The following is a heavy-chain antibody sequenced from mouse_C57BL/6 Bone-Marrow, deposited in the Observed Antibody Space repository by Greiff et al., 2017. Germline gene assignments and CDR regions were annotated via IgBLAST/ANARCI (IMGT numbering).Heavy chain of an antibody. CDR3: VFCYYGNLYFDY. CDR1: GFTFSSYG. CDR2: ISSGGSYT. V-gene: IGHV5-6*01. J-gene: IGHJ2*01. D-gene: IGHD2-1*01. Sequence: EVKLMESGGDLVKPGGSLKLSCAASGFTFSSYGMSWVRQTPDKRLEWVATISSGGSYTYYPDSVKGRFTISRDNAKNTLYLQMSSLKSEDTAIYYCVFCYYGNLYFDYWGQGTTLTVSS.